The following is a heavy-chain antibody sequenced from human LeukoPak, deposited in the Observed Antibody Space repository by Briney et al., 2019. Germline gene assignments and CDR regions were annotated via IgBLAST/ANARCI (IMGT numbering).Heavy chain of an antibody. CDR3: ARDGSLWFGESSYYFDF. J-gene: IGHJ4*02. CDR1: GDSLSSNSAA. V-gene: IGHV6-1*01. Sequence: SQTLSLTCVISGDSLSSNSAAWNWIRQSPSRGLEWLGRTYSRSNWSNDYALSVKSRITISPDTSKNQFSLHLKSVAPEDTAVYYCARDGSLWFGESSYYFDFWGQGILVTVSS. D-gene: IGHD3-10*01. CDR2: TYSRSNWSN.